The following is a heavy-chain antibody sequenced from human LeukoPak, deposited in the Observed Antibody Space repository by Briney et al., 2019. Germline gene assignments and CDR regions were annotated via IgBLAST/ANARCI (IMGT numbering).Heavy chain of an antibody. J-gene: IGHJ4*02. Sequence: GGSLRLSCAASGFTFSSYGMHWVRQAPGKGLEWVAVIWYDGSNKYYADSVKGRFTISRDNSKNTLYPQMNSLRAEDTAVYYCARDPSIAARHFDYWGQGTLVTVSS. CDR1: GFTFSSYG. CDR3: ARDPSIAARHFDY. D-gene: IGHD6-6*01. CDR2: IWYDGSNK. V-gene: IGHV3-33*01.